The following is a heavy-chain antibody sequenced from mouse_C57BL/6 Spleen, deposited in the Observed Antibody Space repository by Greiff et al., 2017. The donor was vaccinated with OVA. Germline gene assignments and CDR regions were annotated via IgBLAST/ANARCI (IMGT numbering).Heavy chain of an antibody. V-gene: IGHV1-53*01. Sequence: QVQLQQPGTELVKPGASVKLSCKASGYTFTSYWMHWVKQRPGQGLEWIGNINHSNGGTKYNEKFKSKATLTVDKSTSTAYMQLSSLTSEDSAVYDGARWGYSNCYWYFDVWGAGTTVTVSP. CDR3: ARWGYSNCYWYFDV. D-gene: IGHD2-5*01. J-gene: IGHJ1*01. CDR1: GYTFTSYW. CDR2: INHSNGGT.